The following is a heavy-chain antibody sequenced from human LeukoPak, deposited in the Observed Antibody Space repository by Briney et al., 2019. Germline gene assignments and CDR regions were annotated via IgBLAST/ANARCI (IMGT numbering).Heavy chain of an antibody. CDR1: GGSFSGYY. CDR2: INHSGST. D-gene: IGHD5-24*01. J-gene: IGHJ4*02. Sequence: PSETLSLTCAVYGGSFSGYYWSWIRQPPGKGLEWIGEINHSGSTNYNPSLKSRVTISVDTSKNQFSLKLSSGAAGDTGVYYCARGRRGEDYWGQGTLVTVSS. V-gene: IGHV4-34*01. CDR3: ARGRRGEDY.